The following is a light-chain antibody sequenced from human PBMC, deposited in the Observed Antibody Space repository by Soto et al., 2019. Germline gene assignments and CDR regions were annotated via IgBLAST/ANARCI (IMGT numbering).Light chain of an antibody. CDR3: VSWDDSLSGLV. Sequence: QPVLTPPPSASGTPGQRVTISCSGRSANIGNNYVCWYQQLPGTAPKLLIYSNNQRPSGVPDRFSGSKSGTSASLAISGLRSEDEADYYCVSWDDSLSGLVFGTGTKVTVL. J-gene: IGLJ1*01. CDR2: SNN. V-gene: IGLV1-47*02. CDR1: SANIGNNY.